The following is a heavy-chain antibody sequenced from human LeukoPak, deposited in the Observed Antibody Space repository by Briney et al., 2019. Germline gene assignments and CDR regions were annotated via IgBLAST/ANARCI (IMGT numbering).Heavy chain of an antibody. CDR3: AALDSSGYYSDY. D-gene: IGHD3-22*01. J-gene: IGHJ4*02. CDR1: GGSISSSSYY. CDR2: IYYSGST. Sequence: PSETLSLTCTVSGGSISSSSYYWGWIRQPPGKGLEWIGSIYYSGSTYYNPSLKSRVTISVDTSKNQSSLKLSSVTAADTAVYYCAALDSSGYYSDYWGQGTLVTVSS. V-gene: IGHV4-39*01.